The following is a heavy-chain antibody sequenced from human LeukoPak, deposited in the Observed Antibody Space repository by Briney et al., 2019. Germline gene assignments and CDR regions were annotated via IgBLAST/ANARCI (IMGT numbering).Heavy chain of an antibody. CDR1: GFTFNSYA. J-gene: IGHJ4*02. CDR3: VTGTSRFYFDS. D-gene: IGHD1-7*01. CDR2: IGSGSGNT. V-gene: IGHV3-23*01. Sequence: GGSLRLSCAVSGFTFNSYAMNWVRQPPGKGLEWVSSIGSGSGNTNYADSVKGRFTISRDNSKNTLYLQMNSLRAEDTAVYYCVTGTSRFYFDSWGQGTLVTVSS.